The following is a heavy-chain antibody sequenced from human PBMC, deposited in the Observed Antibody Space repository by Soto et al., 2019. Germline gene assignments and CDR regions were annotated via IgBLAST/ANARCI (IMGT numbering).Heavy chain of an antibody. Sequence: QVQLQESGPGLVKPSETLSLTCIVSGGSISSHYWNWIRQPPGKGLEWIGYIYNTESTSYNPSLKSRATISVDTSKNQFSLKLTSVTAADTAVYYCARQYTYGGYYYYYAMDVWGHGTTVTVSS. J-gene: IGHJ6*02. CDR3: ARQYTYGGYYYYYAMDV. V-gene: IGHV4-59*11. CDR2: IYNTEST. CDR1: GGSISSHY. D-gene: IGHD5-18*01.